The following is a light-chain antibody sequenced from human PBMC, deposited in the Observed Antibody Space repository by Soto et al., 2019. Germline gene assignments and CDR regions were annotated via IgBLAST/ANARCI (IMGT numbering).Light chain of an antibody. CDR1: SSDVGGYNY. CDR2: DVS. V-gene: IGLV2-14*01. CDR3: SSYTSSSTPFL. J-gene: IGLJ1*01. Sequence: QSALTQPDSVSGSPGQSITISCTGTSSDVGGYNYVSWYQQHPGKAPKLMIYDVSNRPSGVSNRFSGSKSGNTASLTISGLQAEDEADYYCSSYTSSSTPFLFGTGTKLTV.